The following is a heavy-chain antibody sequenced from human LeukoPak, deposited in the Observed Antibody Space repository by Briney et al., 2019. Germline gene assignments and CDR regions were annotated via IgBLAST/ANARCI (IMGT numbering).Heavy chain of an antibody. J-gene: IGHJ4*02. CDR2: ISSSSSYI. Sequence: GGSLRLSCAASGFTFSSNSMKWVRQALEKGLEWVSYISSSSSYIYYTDSVKGRFTISRDNAKNSLYLQMNSLRADDTAVYYCARAWTYCSGSSCYTGGVDYWGQGTLVTVSS. V-gene: IGHV3-21*01. CDR3: ARAWTYCSGSSCYTGGVDY. CDR1: GFTFSSNS. D-gene: IGHD2-15*01.